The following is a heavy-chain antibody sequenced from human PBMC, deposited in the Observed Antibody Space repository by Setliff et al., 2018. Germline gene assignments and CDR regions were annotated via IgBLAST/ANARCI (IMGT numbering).Heavy chain of an antibody. CDR1: GGSISSGSYY. CDR3: ARGAGWCCDSSGYYYDY. V-gene: IGHV4-61*02. J-gene: IGHJ4*02. D-gene: IGHD3-22*01. CDR2: IYTSGST. Sequence: KASETQSLTCTVSGGSISSGSYYWSWIRQPAGKGLEWIGRIYTSGSTNYNPSLKSRVTISVDTSKNQFSLKLSSVTAADTAVYYCARGAGWCCDSSGYYYDYWGQGTLVTVSS.